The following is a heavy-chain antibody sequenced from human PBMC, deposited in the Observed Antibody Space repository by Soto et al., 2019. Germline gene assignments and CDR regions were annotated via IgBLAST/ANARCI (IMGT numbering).Heavy chain of an antibody. CDR2: ISYDGSAK. CDR3: AKDSGVVSSSSSALRNNYYYMDV. V-gene: IGHV3-30*18. Sequence: VQLVESGGGVVQPGKSLRLSCAASGFTFTRHGMHWVRQAPGKGLEWVAFISYDGSAKYYVDSVKGRFTLSRDNSRNMLYLQMNSLRAEDTALYYCAKDSGVVSSSSSALRNNYYYMDVWGKGTTVTVSS. CDR1: GFTFTRHG. J-gene: IGHJ6*03. D-gene: IGHD6-6*01.